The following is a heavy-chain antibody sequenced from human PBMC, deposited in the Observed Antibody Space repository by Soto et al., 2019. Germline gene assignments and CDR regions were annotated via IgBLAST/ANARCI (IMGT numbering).Heavy chain of an antibody. CDR3: AKDLKYQLLSFDY. Sequence: PGGSLRLSCAAPGFTFNNYSITWVRPAPGKGLEWVSGISGSGGSTYSADSVKGRFTISRDNSKNTLYLQMNSLRAEDTAVYYCAKDLKYQLLSFDYWGQGTLVTVSS. CDR1: GFTFNNYS. D-gene: IGHD2-2*01. J-gene: IGHJ4*02. V-gene: IGHV3-23*01. CDR2: ISGSGGST.